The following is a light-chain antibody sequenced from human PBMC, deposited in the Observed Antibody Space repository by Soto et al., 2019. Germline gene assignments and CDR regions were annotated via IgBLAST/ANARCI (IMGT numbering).Light chain of an antibody. CDR2: GAS. CDR1: PSVASN. V-gene: IGKV3-15*01. CDR3: QQYHNWPPQYT. J-gene: IGKJ2*01. Sequence: EIVMTQSPASLSVSPGDGATLSCRASPSVASNVAWYQQKPGQGPRLLIHGASTRAIGVPARSSGSGSGTDFTLTISSLQSEDFAVYYCQQYHNWPPQYTFGQGTKLQIK.